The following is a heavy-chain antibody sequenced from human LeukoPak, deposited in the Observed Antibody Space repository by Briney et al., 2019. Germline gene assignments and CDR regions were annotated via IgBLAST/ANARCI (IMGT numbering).Heavy chain of an antibody. CDR3: ARYRFGRFDP. CDR2: IYNSATT. J-gene: IGHJ5*02. D-gene: IGHD3-16*01. V-gene: IGHV4-59*10. Sequence: PSETLSLTCTVSGASIRNNYWNWVREPAGKGLECIGRIYNSATTNYNPSFKGRVTMSLDTSKNQFSLRLTSVTAADTAVYYCARYRFGRFDPWGQGRWVSVSS. CDR1: GASIRNNY.